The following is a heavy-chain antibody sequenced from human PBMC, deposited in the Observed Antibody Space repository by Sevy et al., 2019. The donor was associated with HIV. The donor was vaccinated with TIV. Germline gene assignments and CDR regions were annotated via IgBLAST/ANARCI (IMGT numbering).Heavy chain of an antibody. CDR3: ARGGPTGDGFAP. D-gene: IGHD7-27*01. Sequence: SETLSLTCSVSGGSFSSSPYYWAWIRQPPGQGLEWIGSVFYSGSTYYTPSLKSRVTISVDTSKTHFSLKLRSVTAANTAVYYGARGGPTGDGFAPWGQGTLVAAS. J-gene: IGHJ5*02. V-gene: IGHV4-39*02. CDR2: VFYSGST. CDR1: GGSFSSSPYY.